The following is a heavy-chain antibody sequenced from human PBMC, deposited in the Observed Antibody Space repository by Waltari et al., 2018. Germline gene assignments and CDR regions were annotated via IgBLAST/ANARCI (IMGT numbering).Heavy chain of an antibody. CDR1: GYSLTSYN. Sequence: QVQLVQSGAEVNKPGASVKVSCKASGYSLTSYNINWVRQAAGQGLEWMGWMNPTSGSTGYAQKFQDRVTITRNTSIGTAYMELRSLRSEDTAVYYCARDYGSGTYYYMDVWGKGTTVTVSS. CDR3: ARDYGSGTYYYMDV. D-gene: IGHD3-10*01. V-gene: IGHV1-8*03. CDR2: MNPTSGST. J-gene: IGHJ6*03.